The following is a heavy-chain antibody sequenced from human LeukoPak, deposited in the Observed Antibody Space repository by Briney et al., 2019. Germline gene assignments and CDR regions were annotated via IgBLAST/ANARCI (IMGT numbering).Heavy chain of an antibody. CDR3: AKRYGTSGFNWFDP. CDR1: GFTFSSYA. J-gene: IGHJ5*02. Sequence: GGSLRLSCAASGFTFSSYALSWVRQAPGKGLEWVSTISGNGDSTYYADSVKGRFTISRDNSKNTMYLQMNSLRAEDTAVYYCAKRYGTSGFNWFDPWGQGTLVTVSS. CDR2: ISGNGDST. V-gene: IGHV3-23*01. D-gene: IGHD6-19*01.